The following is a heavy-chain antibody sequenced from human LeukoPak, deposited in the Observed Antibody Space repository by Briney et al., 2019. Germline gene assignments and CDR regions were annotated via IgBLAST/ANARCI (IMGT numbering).Heavy chain of an antibody. J-gene: IGHJ4*02. CDR2: IKQDGSQI. Sequence: PGGSLRLSCATSGFNFSSYWMSWVRRAPGKGLEWVANIKQDGSQIFYVDSVKGRFTISRDTAKNSLSLQMNSLRAEDTAVYYCAREYCSGTSCYGYFDYWGQGTLVTVSS. CDR1: GFNFSSYW. CDR3: AREYCSGTSCYGYFDY. V-gene: IGHV3-7*01. D-gene: IGHD2-2*01.